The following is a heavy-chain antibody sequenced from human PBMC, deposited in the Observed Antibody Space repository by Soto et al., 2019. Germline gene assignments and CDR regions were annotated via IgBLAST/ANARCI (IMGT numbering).Heavy chain of an antibody. CDR2: IRSKPNTYAT. J-gene: IGHJ6*03. CDR1: GFTFSGSA. V-gene: IGHV3-73*01. Sequence: EVQLVESGGGLVQPGGSLKLSCAASGFTFSGSAMHWVRQASGKGLEWVGRIRSKPNTYATAYGASVKGSFTISRDDSKNTAYLQMNSLNTEDTAVYYCSRQASDFWSGKPQYYMDVWGKGTTVTVSS. D-gene: IGHD3-3*01. CDR3: SRQASDFWSGKPQYYMDV.